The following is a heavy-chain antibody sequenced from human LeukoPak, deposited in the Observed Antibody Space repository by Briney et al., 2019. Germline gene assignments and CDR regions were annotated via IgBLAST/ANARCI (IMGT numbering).Heavy chain of an antibody. CDR3: ARLPARGVPFDY. CDR2: IYTSGSTSYNP. J-gene: IGHJ4*02. Sequence: PSETLSLTCTVSGGSITGYYWNWIRQPPGKGLEWIGFIYTSGSTSYNPNYNPSLESRVTISPDTSKNQFSLNLSSVTAADTAVYYCARLPARGVPFDYWGQGTLVTVSS. CDR1: GGSITGYY. V-gene: IGHV4-4*09. D-gene: IGHD2-2*01.